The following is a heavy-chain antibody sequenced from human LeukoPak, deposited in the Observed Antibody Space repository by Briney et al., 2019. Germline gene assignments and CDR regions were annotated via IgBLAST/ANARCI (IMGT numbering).Heavy chain of an antibody. J-gene: IGHJ4*02. Sequence: GGSLRLSCAASGFTFSSYAMHWVRQAPGKGLEWVAVISYDGSNKYYADSVKGRFTISRDNSKNTLYLQMNSLRAEDTAVYYCARGPDKVGGTPPDYWGQGTLVTVSS. V-gene: IGHV3-30-3*01. CDR3: ARGPDKVGGTPPDY. CDR2: ISYDGSNK. CDR1: GFTFSSYA. D-gene: IGHD4-23*01.